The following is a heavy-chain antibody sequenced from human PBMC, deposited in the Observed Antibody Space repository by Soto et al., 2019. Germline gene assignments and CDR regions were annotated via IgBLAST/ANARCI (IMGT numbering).Heavy chain of an antibody. D-gene: IGHD6-19*01. CDR2: IYYSGST. CDR1: GGSIISGGYY. Sequence: SETLSLTCTVSGGSIISGGYYWSWLRQHPGKGLEWIGSIYYSGSTYYTPSLQSRVAISVDTSKNQFSLKLNSVTAADTAVYYCARRTVNIRTFYSGLKTHCFDYWGQGTLVTVSS. V-gene: IGHV4-39*01. CDR3: ARRTVNIRTFYSGLKTHCFDY. J-gene: IGHJ4*02.